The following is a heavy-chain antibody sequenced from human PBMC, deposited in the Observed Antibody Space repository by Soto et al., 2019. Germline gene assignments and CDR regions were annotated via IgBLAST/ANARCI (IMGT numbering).Heavy chain of an antibody. J-gene: IGHJ5*02. D-gene: IGHD6-13*01. CDR2: IYYSGST. V-gene: IGHV4-59*08. CDR3: ARLRAAAGRSNWFDP. Sequence: SETLSLTCTVSGGSISSYYWSWIRQPPGKGLEWIGYIYYSGSTNYNPSLKSRVTISVDTSKNQFSLKLSSVTAADTAVYYCARLRAAAGRSNWFDPWGQGTLVTVSS. CDR1: GGSISSYY.